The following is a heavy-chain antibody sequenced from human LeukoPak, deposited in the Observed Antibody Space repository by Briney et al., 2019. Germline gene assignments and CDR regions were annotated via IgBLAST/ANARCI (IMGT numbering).Heavy chain of an antibody. V-gene: IGHV3-20*04. Sequence: PGLSLRLSCAASGCTFDDYGMSWVRQAPGKGLEGVSGINWNGGSTGYADSVKGRFTISRDNAKNSLYLQMNSLRAEDTAMYYCARKFGEAPFDIWGQGTMVTVSS. D-gene: IGHD3-10*01. CDR2: INWNGGST. J-gene: IGHJ3*02. CDR3: ARKFGEAPFDI. CDR1: GCTFDDYG.